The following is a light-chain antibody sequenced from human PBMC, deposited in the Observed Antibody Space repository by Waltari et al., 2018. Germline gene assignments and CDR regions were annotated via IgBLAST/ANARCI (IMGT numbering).Light chain of an antibody. J-gene: IGLJ2*01. CDR2: RNA. CDR1: SSNIGSNI. CDR3: ASWDDSLNGRRE. V-gene: IGLV1-44*01. Sequence: QSVLTQPPSASGAPGQRVTISCSGSSSNIGSNIVNWYQQVPGTTPKLLIYRNAQRPSGVPDRFSCSKSGTSASLAISGLRSDDEADYFCASWDDSLNGRREFGGGTKVTVI.